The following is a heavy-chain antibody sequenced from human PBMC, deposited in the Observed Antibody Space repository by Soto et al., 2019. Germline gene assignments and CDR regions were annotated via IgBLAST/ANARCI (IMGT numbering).Heavy chain of an antibody. Sequence: EVQLVDSGGGLVQPGGSLRLSCAASEFTFRSYWMHWVRQSPGKGLVWVSRISGDWSSTNYADSVKGRFTISRDNAKNTVYLQIDSLRAEDTAVYYCARSLPGTYGAFDLWGQGTMVTVSS. CDR2: ISGDWSST. CDR3: ARSLPGTYGAFDL. J-gene: IGHJ3*01. V-gene: IGHV3-74*01. D-gene: IGHD1-7*01. CDR1: EFTFRSYW.